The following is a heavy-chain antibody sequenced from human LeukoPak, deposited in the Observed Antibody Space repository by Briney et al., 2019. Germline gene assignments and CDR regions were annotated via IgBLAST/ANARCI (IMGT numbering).Heavy chain of an antibody. J-gene: IGHJ6*03. CDR2: ISGSGGST. CDR1: GFTFSSYA. V-gene: IGHV3-23*01. Sequence: GGSLRLSCAASGFTFSSYAMSWVRQAPGKGLEWVSAISGSGGSTYYADSVKGRFTISRDNSKNTLYLQMNSLRAEDTAVYYCAKTQSYYDFWSGYYEAYYYYYMDVWGKGTTVTVSS. D-gene: IGHD3-3*01. CDR3: AKTQSYYDFWSGYYEAYYYYYMDV.